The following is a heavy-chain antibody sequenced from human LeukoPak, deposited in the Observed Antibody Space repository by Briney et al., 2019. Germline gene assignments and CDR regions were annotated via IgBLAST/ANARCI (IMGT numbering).Heavy chain of an antibody. D-gene: IGHD1-26*01. CDR2: ISGSGGST. Sequence: GGSLRLSRAASGFTFSSYAMSWVRQAPGKGLEWVSAISGSGGSTYYADSVKGRFTISRDNSKNTLYLQMNSLRAEDTAVYYCARDRVGATDYFDYWGQGTLVTVSS. J-gene: IGHJ4*02. V-gene: IGHV3-23*01. CDR3: ARDRVGATDYFDY. CDR1: GFTFSSYA.